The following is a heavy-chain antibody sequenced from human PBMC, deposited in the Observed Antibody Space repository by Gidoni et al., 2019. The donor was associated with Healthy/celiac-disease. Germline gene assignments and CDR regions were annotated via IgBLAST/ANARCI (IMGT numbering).Heavy chain of an antibody. CDR2: ISSSSSTI. Sequence: EVQLVESEGGLVQPGGSLRLSCAASGFTFSSYSMNWVRQAPGKGLEWVSYISSSSSTIYYADSVKGRFTISRDNAKNSLYLQMNSLRDEDTAVYYCVKSGDPKVVVPYYYYGMDVWGQGTTVTVSS. J-gene: IGHJ6*02. D-gene: IGHD3-22*01. CDR1: GFTFSSYS. CDR3: VKSGDPKVVVPYYYYGMDV. V-gene: IGHV3-48*02.